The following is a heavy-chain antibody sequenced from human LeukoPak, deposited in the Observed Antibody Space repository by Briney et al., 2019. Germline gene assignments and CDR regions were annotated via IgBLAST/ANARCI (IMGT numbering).Heavy chain of an antibody. Sequence: PGGFLRPSCAAAGFTFSSYAMSWVRPAPGKGQGWGSAISGSGGSTYYADSVKGPLTISRANSKNTLYLQMNSLGAAATYVYSCAKALGRHGDYWGQGTLVTVSS. CDR3: AKALGRHGDY. V-gene: IGHV3-23*01. J-gene: IGHJ4*02. CDR1: GFTFSSYA. CDR2: ISGSGGST.